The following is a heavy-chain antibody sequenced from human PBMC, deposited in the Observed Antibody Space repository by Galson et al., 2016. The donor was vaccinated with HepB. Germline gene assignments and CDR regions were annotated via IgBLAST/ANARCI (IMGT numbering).Heavy chain of an antibody. D-gene: IGHD4-11*01. CDR1: GFTFTNYR. V-gene: IGHV3-7*02. Sequence: SLRLSCAASGFTFTNYRMNWVRQTPGKGLEWVANVSPNGGEEYYVDSVKGRFTISRDNAGTSLFLQMDSLRVDDTAVYYCAATTVGSGGTRRFDHWGHGILVTVSS. CDR2: VSPNGGEE. J-gene: IGHJ4*01. CDR3: AATTVGSGGTRRFDH.